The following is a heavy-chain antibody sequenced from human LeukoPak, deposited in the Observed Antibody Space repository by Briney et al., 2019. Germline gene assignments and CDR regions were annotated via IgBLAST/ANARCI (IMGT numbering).Heavy chain of an antibody. J-gene: IGHJ4*02. CDR1: GSGEPLNSGVYY. D-gene: IGHD3-10*01. V-gene: IGHV4-61*02. Sequence: SETLSLTCSVSGSGEPLNSGVYYWSWVRQPAGKGLEWIGRISTSGNTVYSPSLKSRVTISMDTSKNQFSLKLSSVTAADTAVYYCAREGPNPAMYYYGSGSPIWGAYYFDYWGQGTLVTVSS. CDR3: AREGPNPAMYYYGSGSPIWGAYYFDY. CDR2: ISTSGNT.